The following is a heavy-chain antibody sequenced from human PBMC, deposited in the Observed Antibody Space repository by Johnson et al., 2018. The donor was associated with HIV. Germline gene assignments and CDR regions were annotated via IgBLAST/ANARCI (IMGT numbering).Heavy chain of an antibody. J-gene: IGHJ3*01. CDR3: ANWPA. CDR1: GFTFDDYA. Sequence: QLVESGGDLVQPGKSLRLSCAASGFTFDDYAMHWVRQAPGKGLEWVSGISWNSGSISYADSVKGRFTISRDNSKNTLYLQMNSLRAEDTAVYYCANWPAWGQGTMVTVSS. V-gene: IGHV3-9*01. CDR2: ISWNSGSI.